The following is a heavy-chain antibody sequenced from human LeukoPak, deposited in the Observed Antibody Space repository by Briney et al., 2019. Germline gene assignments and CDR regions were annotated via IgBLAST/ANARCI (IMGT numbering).Heavy chain of an antibody. CDR3: ARVYRYYYMDV. D-gene: IGHD2-2*02. CDR1: GGSISSYY. J-gene: IGHJ6*03. Sequence: KPSETLSLTCTVSGGSISSYYWSWIRQPPGKGLEWIGYIYCSGSTNYNPSLKSRVTISVDTSKNQFSLKLSSVPAADTAVYYCARVYRYYYMDVWGKGTTVTISS. V-gene: IGHV4-59*01. CDR2: IYCSGST.